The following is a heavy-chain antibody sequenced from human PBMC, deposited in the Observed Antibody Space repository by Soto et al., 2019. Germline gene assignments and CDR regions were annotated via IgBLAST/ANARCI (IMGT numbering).Heavy chain of an antibody. V-gene: IGHV3-33*01. CDR3: ARGVFYYGSGSLWGMDV. J-gene: IGHJ6*02. CDR2: IWYDGSNK. D-gene: IGHD3-10*01. Sequence: QVQLVESGGGVVQPGRSLRLSCAASGFTFSSYGMHWVRQAPGKGLEWVAVIWYDGSNKYYADSVKGRFTISRDNSKNTLYLQMNSLGAEDTTVYYCARGVFYYGSGSLWGMDVWGQGTTVTVSS. CDR1: GFTFSSYG.